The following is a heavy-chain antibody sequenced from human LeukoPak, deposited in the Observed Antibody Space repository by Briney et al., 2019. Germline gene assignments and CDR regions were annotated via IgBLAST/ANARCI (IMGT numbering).Heavy chain of an antibody. CDR3: ARDRSGSYYKEGKYYFDY. J-gene: IGHJ4*02. CDR1: GGSISSSNW. CDR2: IYHSGST. D-gene: IGHD3-10*01. Sequence: PSETLSLTCAVSGGSISSSNWWSWVRQPPGKGLEWIGEIYHSGSTNYNPSLKSRVTISVDKSKNQFSLKLSSVTAADTAVYYCARDRSGSYYKEGKYYFDYWGQGTLVTVSS. V-gene: IGHV4-4*02.